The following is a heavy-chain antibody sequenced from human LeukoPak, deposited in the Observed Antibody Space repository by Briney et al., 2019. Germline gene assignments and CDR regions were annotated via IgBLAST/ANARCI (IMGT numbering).Heavy chain of an antibody. CDR1: GGSISSYY. J-gene: IGHJ4*02. Sequence: SETLSLTCTVSGGSISSYYWSWIRQSGGKGLGWIGRIYSSGSTVYNPSLNSRLTMSIDTSKNQFSLTLKSVTATDTAVYYCARVKASSTSWTFDQWGQGALVTVSS. V-gene: IGHV4-4*07. CDR3: ARVKASSTSWTFDQ. CDR2: IYSSGST. D-gene: IGHD2-2*01.